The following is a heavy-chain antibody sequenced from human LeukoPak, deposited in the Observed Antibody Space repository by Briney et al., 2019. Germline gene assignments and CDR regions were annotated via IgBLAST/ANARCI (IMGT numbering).Heavy chain of an antibody. Sequence: PGGSLRLSCAASGFTFSSYSMNWVRQAPGKGLEWVSSISSSSSYIYYADSVKGRFTISRDNAKNSLYLQMNSLRAEDTAVYYCARDLEIGIVATSYYFDYWGQGTLVTVSS. CDR2: ISSSSSYI. V-gene: IGHV3-21*01. J-gene: IGHJ4*02. CDR3: ARDLEIGIVATSYYFDY. CDR1: GFTFSSYS. D-gene: IGHD5-12*01.